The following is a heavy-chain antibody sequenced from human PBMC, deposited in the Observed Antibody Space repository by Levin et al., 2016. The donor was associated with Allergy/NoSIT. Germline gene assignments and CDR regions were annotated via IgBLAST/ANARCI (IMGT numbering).Heavy chain of an antibody. CDR2: INPNSGGT. CDR3: ARDGGPQNYGDYRNYYYYGMDV. D-gene: IGHD4-17*01. Sequence: ASVKVSCKASGYTFTGYYMHWVRQAPGQGLEWMGWINPNSGGTNYAQKFQGWVTMTRDTSISTAYMELSRLRSDDTAVYYCARDGGPQNYGDYRNYYYYGMDVWGQGTTVTVSS. J-gene: IGHJ6*02. V-gene: IGHV1-2*04. CDR1: GYTFTGYY.